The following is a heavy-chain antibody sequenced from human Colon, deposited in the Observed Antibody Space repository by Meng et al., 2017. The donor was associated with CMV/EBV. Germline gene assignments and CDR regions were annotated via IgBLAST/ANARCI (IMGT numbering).Heavy chain of an antibody. Sequence: GGSLRLSCAASGFTFSNYWMTWLRQAPGRGLELVAHINKDGSEKYFVGSVKGRFTISRDNAKNSLYLQMNSLRAEDTAVYYCARDPFIKAFDIWGQGTMVPSPQ. CDR1: GFTFSNYW. V-gene: IGHV3-7*01. J-gene: IGHJ3*02. CDR3: ARDPFIKAFDI. CDR2: INKDGSEK.